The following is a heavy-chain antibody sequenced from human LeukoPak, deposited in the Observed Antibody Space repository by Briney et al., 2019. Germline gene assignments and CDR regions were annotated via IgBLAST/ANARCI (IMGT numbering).Heavy chain of an antibody. CDR3: AKGRSPVTTLDY. CDR1: GGTFSSYA. J-gene: IGHJ4*02. V-gene: IGHV1-69*05. D-gene: IGHD4-17*01. Sequence: ASVTVSFKASGGTFSSYAISWVRQAPGQGLEWMGGIIPIFGTANYAQKFQGRVTITTDESTSTAYMELSSLRSEDTAVYYCAKGRSPVTTLDYWGQGILVTVSS. CDR2: IIPIFGTA.